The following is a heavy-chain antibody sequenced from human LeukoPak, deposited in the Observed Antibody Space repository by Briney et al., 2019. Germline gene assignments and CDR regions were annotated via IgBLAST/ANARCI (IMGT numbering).Heavy chain of an antibody. V-gene: IGHV3-30*03. Sequence: GRSLRLSCAASGFTFSSYGMHWVRQAPGKGLEWVAVISYDGSNKYYADSVKGRFTISRDNSKNTLYLQMNSLKTEDTAVYYCSRDVSGYRHDSRSAFDIWGQGTLVTVSS. D-gene: IGHD5-18*01. J-gene: IGHJ3*02. CDR3: SRDVSGYRHDSRSAFDI. CDR2: ISYDGSNK. CDR1: GFTFSSYG.